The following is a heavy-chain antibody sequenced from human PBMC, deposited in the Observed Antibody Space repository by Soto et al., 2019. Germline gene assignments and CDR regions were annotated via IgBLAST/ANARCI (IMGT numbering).Heavy chain of an antibody. Sequence: QVQLVESGGGLVKPGGSLRLSCAASGFTFSDYYMSWIRQAPGKGLEWVSYISSTGSTTYYADSVRGRFTMSRDNAKSSLYLQVNSLRADDTAVYFCARGGQTYYFDDWGQGTLVTVSS. V-gene: IGHV3-11*01. CDR2: ISSTGSTT. CDR1: GFTFSDYY. CDR3: ARGGQTYYFDD. J-gene: IGHJ4*02.